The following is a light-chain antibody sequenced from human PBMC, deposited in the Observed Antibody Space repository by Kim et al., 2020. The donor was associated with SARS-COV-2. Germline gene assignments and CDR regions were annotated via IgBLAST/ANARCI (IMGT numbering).Light chain of an antibody. CDR3: SSYAGSNNWV. CDR1: SSDVGGYNY. Sequence: GQSVTISCTGTSSDVGGYNYVSWYQQHPGKAPKFIIYEVTKRPSGVPDRFSGSKSGNTASLTVSGLQAEDEADYYCSSYAGSNNWVFGGGTQLTVL. CDR2: EVT. J-gene: IGLJ2*01. V-gene: IGLV2-8*01.